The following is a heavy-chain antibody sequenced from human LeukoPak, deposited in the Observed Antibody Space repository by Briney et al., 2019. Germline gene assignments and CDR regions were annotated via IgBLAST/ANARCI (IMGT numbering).Heavy chain of an antibody. CDR3: ARFSAAPLGRAYFDY. Sequence: SETLSLTCAVYGGSFSGYYWSWIRQPPGKGLEWIGEINHSGSTNYNPSLKSRVTISVDTSKNQFSLKLSSVTAADTAVYYCARFSAAPLGRAYFDYWGRGTLVTVSS. J-gene: IGHJ4*02. V-gene: IGHV4-34*01. D-gene: IGHD7-27*01. CDR1: GGSFSGYY. CDR2: INHSGST.